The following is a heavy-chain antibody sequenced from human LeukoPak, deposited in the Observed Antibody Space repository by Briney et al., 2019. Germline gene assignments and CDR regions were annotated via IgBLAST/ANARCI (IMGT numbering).Heavy chain of an antibody. CDR3: ARGLGSSGWYWYFDL. Sequence: SETLSLTCTVSGGSISSYYWSWIRQPPGKGLEWIGYIYYSGSTNYNPSLKSRVTISVDTSKNQFSLKLSSVTAADTAVYYCARGLGSSGWYWYFDLWGRGTLVTVSS. CDR1: GGSISSYY. D-gene: IGHD6-19*01. CDR2: IYYSGST. V-gene: IGHV4-59*08. J-gene: IGHJ2*01.